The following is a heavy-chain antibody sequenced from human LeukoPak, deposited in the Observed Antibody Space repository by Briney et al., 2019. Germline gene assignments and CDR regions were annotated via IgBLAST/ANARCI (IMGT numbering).Heavy chain of an antibody. CDR2: IKQDGSEK. CDR3: ARDLRGYGDPY. Sequence: GGSLRLSCAASGFTFSKHWMNWVRQAPGKGLEWVANIKQDGSEKYYVDSVKGRFTISRDNAKNSLYLQMNSLRAEDTAVYYCARDLRGYGDPYWGQGTLVTVSS. V-gene: IGHV3-7*01. D-gene: IGHD4-17*01. CDR1: GFTFSKHW. J-gene: IGHJ4*02.